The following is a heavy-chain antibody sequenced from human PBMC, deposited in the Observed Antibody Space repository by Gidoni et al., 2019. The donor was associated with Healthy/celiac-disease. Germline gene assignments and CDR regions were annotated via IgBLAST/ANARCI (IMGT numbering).Heavy chain of an antibody. Sequence: QVQLVESGGGLVKPGGSLRLSCAAPGFTFSASYMSWIRQAPGKGLGWVAYISSSGSTIYYADSVKGRFTISRDNAKNSLYLQMNSLRAEDTAVYYCARASLGTTVTTRSLSVDYWGQGTLVTVSS. CDR3: ARASLGTTVTTRSLSVDY. D-gene: IGHD4-17*01. CDR1: GFTFSASY. CDR2: ISSSGSTI. J-gene: IGHJ4*02. V-gene: IGHV3-11*01.